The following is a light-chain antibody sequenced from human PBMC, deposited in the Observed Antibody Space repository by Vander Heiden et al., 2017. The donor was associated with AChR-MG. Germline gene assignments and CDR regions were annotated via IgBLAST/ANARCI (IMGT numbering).Light chain of an antibody. V-gene: IGLV1-40*01. Sequence: QSVLTQPPSVSGGSGQRVTISCTGSRTNLGAGHEGNWYQQLPRTDRELISYGNSNRPSGVPDRFSGSKSGTPAPLTITGRQAEDEADYCGQSYDSSLSPQVGVGGVTELT. CDR2: GNS. J-gene: IGLJ2*01. CDR1: RTNLGAGHE. CDR3: QSYDSSLSPQVG.